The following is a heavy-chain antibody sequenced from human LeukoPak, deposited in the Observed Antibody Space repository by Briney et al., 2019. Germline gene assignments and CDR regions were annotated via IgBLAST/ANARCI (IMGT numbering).Heavy chain of an antibody. CDR3: ARESPYSSNWFDN. CDR2: INPKDGGT. CDR1: GYTLTDYY. V-gene: IGHV1-2*02. Sequence: ASVKVSCKASGYTLTDYYLHWVRQAPGQGLEWMGWINPKDGGTNYAQKFRGRVTMTTDTSITTAYMDLNSLRSDDTAVYYCARESPYSSNWFDNWGQGTLVTVSS. D-gene: IGHD6-19*01. J-gene: IGHJ5*02.